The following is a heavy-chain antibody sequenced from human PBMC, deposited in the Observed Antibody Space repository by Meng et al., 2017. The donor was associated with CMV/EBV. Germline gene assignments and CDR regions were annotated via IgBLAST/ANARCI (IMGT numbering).Heavy chain of an antibody. J-gene: IGHJ6*02. D-gene: IGHD5-18*01. CDR2: INPSGGST. Sequence: YYMHWVRQDPGQGLEWMGIINPSGGSTSYAQKFQGRVTMTRDTSTSTVYMELSSLRSEDTAVYYCARARGYSYGYMSGYYYYGMDVWGQGTTVTVSS. CDR3: ARARGYSYGYMSGYYYYGMDV. CDR1: YY. V-gene: IGHV1-46*01.